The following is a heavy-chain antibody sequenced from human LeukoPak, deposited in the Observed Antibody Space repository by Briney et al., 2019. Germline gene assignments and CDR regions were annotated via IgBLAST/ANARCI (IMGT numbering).Heavy chain of an antibody. Sequence: PSETLSLTCAVYGGSFSGYYWSWIRQPPGKGLEWIGEINHSGSTNYNPSLKSRVTISVDTSKNQFSLKLSSVTAADTAVYYCASSGRYYYDSSGYPNPHFDYWGKGTLVTVSS. CDR1: GGSFSGYY. CDR3: ASSGRYYYDSSGYPNPHFDY. D-gene: IGHD3-22*01. V-gene: IGHV4-34*01. J-gene: IGHJ4*02. CDR2: INHSGST.